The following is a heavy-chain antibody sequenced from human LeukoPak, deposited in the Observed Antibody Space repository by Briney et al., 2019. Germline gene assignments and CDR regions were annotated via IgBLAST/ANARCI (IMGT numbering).Heavy chain of an antibody. V-gene: IGHV1-18*01. Sequence: ASVKVSCKASGYTFTSYAISWVRQAPGHGLEWMGWISTYNGNTKYVEKFQGRVTMTTDTSTSTAYMEVRSLRSDDTTVYYCARVHGYSVGIYYFDFWGQGTLVTVSS. CDR3: ARVHGYSVGIYYFDF. CDR1: GYTFTSYA. CDR2: ISTYNGNT. D-gene: IGHD5/OR15-5a*01. J-gene: IGHJ4*02.